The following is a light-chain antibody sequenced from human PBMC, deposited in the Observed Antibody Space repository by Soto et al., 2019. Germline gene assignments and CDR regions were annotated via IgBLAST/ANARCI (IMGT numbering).Light chain of an antibody. V-gene: IGLV2-14*01. J-gene: IGLJ3*02. CDR1: SSDVGGYNY. CDR3: ASYTTSNTWV. CDR2: DVS. Sequence: QSVLTQPASVSGSPGQSITISCTGTSSDVGGYNYVSWYQQHPGKVPKLMIFDVSNRPSGVSNRCSGSKSGNTASLSISGLKADDEADYYCASYTTSNTWVFGGGTKLTVL.